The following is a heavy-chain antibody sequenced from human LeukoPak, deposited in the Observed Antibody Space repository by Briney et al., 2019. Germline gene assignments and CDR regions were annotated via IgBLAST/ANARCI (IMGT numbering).Heavy chain of an antibody. CDR1: GGSFSGYF. D-gene: IGHD6-13*01. CDR2: INHSGST. CDR3: ARGRYLTTSGGAAAGFLDY. V-gene: IGHV4-34*01. Sequence: SETLSLTCVVSGGSFSGYFWSWIRQPPGKGLEWIGEINHSGSTHYNPSLKSRVTISVDTSQKQFSLRLTSVTAADTAVYYCARGRYLTTSGGAAAGFLDYWGQGSLVTVSS. J-gene: IGHJ4*02.